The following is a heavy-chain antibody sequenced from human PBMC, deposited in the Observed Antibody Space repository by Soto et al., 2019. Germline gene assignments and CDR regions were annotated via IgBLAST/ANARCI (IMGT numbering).Heavy chain of an antibody. CDR3: ARGGTAMVINMYV. J-gene: IGHJ6*04. Sequence: QVQLVQSGAEVKKPGASVKVSCKASGYTFTSYAMHWVRQAPGQRLEWMGWINAGNGNTKYSQKIQGRVTITRDTSASTAYMELSSLRTEDTAVYYCARGGTAMVINMYVWGKGTTVTVSS. V-gene: IGHV1-3*01. D-gene: IGHD5-18*01. CDR1: GYTFTSYA. CDR2: INAGNGNT.